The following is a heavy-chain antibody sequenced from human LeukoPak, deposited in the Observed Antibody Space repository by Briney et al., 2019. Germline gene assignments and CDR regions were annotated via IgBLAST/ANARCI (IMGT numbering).Heavy chain of an antibody. V-gene: IGHV1-18*01. CDR3: ARAAILGGVIVNYDY. J-gene: IGHJ4*02. CDR1: GYTFTSYG. CDR2: ISAYNGNT. D-gene: IGHD3-16*02. Sequence: ASVKVSCKASGYTFTSYGISWVRQAPGQGLEWMGWISAYNGNTNYAQKLQGRVTMTTDTSTSTAYMELRSLRSEDTAVYYCARAAILGGVIVNYDYWGQGTLVTVSS.